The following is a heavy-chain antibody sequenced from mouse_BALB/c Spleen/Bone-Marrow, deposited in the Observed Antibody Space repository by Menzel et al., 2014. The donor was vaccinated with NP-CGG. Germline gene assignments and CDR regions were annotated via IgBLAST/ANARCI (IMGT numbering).Heavy chain of an antibody. D-gene: IGHD2-4*01. CDR2: ISDGGSYT. CDR3: ARVSYDYFDY. V-gene: IGHV5-4*02. J-gene: IGHJ2*01. Sequence: DVHLVESGGGLVKPGGSLKLSCAASGFTFSDYYMYWVRQTPEKRLEWVATISDGGSYTYYPDSVKGRFTIPRDNAKNNLYLQMSSLKSEDTAMYYCARVSYDYFDYWGQGTTLTVSS. CDR1: GFTFSDYY.